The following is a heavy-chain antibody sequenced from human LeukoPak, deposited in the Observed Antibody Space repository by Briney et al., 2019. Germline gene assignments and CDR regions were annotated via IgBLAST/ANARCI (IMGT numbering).Heavy chain of an antibody. D-gene: IGHD3-22*01. V-gene: IGHV3-23*01. CDR1: GFTFSIYS. Sequence: PGGSLRLSCAASGFTFSIYSMSWVRQAPGKALEWVSTISGSGGSTYYAESVKGRFTISRDNSKNTLYLQMNSLIAEDTTVYSCEKDHDYYDSSGYYPTFDYWGQGTLVTVSS. CDR3: EKDHDYYDSSGYYPTFDY. J-gene: IGHJ4*02. CDR2: ISGSGGST.